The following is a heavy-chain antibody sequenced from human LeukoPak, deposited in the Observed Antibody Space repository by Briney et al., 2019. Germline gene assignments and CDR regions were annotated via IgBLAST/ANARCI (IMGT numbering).Heavy chain of an antibody. CDR1: GGSISSGSYY. V-gene: IGHV4-61*02. CDR2: IYTSGST. CDR3: ARFPHGKHSSSWYFDY. D-gene: IGHD6-13*01. Sequence: SQTLSLTCTVSGGSISSGSYYWSWIRQPAGKGLEWIGRIYTSGSTNYNPSLKSRVTISVDTSKNQFSLKLSSVTAADTAVYYCARFPHGKHSSSWYFDYWGQGTLVTVSS. J-gene: IGHJ4*02.